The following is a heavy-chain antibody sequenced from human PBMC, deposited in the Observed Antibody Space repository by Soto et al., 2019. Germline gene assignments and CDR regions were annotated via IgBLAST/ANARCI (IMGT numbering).Heavy chain of an antibody. CDR3: ARETPSAAAAYYYYGLDV. V-gene: IGHV1-69*13. J-gene: IGHJ6*02. Sequence: ASVKVSFKVSGGAFSRYFINWLRQAHGQGLEWVGGIIPVFGTGSYAEKFQGRVTITADESTSTAYMELSRLRSDDTAVYYCARETPSAAAAYYYYGLDVWGQGTTVTVSS. CDR2: IIPVFGTG. CDR1: GGAFSRYF. D-gene: IGHD6-13*01.